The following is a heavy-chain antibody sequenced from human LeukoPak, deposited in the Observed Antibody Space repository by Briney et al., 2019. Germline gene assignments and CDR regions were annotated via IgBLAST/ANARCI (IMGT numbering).Heavy chain of an antibody. CDR1: GGSFSGYY. Sequence: SETLSLTCAVYGGSFSGYYWTWIRQPPGKGLEWIGEIDHSGSTNYNPSLKSRVTISVDTSKNQFSLKLSSVTAADTAVYYCARARPIFGVVIFDYWGQGTLVTVSS. CDR3: ARARPIFGVVIFDY. J-gene: IGHJ4*02. CDR2: IDHSGST. D-gene: IGHD3-3*01. V-gene: IGHV4-34*01.